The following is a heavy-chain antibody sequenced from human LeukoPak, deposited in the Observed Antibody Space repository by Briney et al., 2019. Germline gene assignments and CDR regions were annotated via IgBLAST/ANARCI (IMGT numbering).Heavy chain of an antibody. V-gene: IGHV3-7*01. Sequence: PGGSLRLSWAASGFTFSSYWMTWVRQAPGKGLEWVANINQDGSEKYYVDSLKGRFTISRDNAKNSLYLQMNSLRVEDTAVYYCARAGSLGGQGTLVTVSS. CDR3: ARAGSL. CDR2: INQDGSEK. J-gene: IGHJ4*02. CDR1: GFTFSSYW.